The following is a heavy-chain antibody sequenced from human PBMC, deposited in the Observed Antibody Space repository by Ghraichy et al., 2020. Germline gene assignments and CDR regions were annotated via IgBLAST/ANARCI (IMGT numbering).Heavy chain of an antibody. CDR1: GFTFTGYG. CDR2: ITSSSRTI. J-gene: IGHJ6*02. Sequence: GSLRLSCVGSGFTFTGYGLNWVRQSPGKGLEWVSYITSSSRTISYADSVKGRFTISRDNAQNSLYLQMNSLRDEDTAVYYCARASRVVRFFYYDGMDVWGRGTTVTVSS. D-gene: IGHD2-21*01. V-gene: IGHV3-48*02. CDR3: ARASRVVRFFYYDGMDV.